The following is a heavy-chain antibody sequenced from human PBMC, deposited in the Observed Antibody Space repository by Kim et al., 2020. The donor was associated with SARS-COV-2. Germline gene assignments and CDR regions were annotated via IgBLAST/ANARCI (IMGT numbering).Heavy chain of an antibody. D-gene: IGHD2-21*02. CDR3: AKGVVTAIRGAYWYFDL. V-gene: IGHV3-23*01. J-gene: IGHJ2*01. CDR1: GFTFSSYA. Sequence: GESLRLSCAASGFTFSSYAMSWVRQAPGKGLEWVSAISGSGGSTYYADSVKGRFTISRDNSKNTLYLQMNSLRAEDTAVYYCAKGVVTAIRGAYWYFDLWGRGTLVTVSS. CDR2: ISGSGGST.